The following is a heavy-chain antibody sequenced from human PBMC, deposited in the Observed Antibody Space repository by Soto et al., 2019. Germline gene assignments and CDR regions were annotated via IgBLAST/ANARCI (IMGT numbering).Heavy chain of an antibody. Sequence: QVHLVQSGAEVKKPGASVKVSCKASGYTFTSYGITWVRQAPGQGLEWMGWISAHNGNTDYAQKLQCRVIVTSDTSTSPAYMELRGLISADTVVYYCASGRYGDYWGQGALVTVSS. CDR1: GYTFTSYG. J-gene: IGHJ4*02. CDR2: ISAHNGNT. CDR3: ASGRYGDY. V-gene: IGHV1-18*01. D-gene: IGHD1-26*01.